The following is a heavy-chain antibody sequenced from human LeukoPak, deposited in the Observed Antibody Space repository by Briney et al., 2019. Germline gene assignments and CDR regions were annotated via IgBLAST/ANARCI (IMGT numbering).Heavy chain of an antibody. Sequence: GGSLRLSCAASGFTFSSYAMSWVRQAPGKGLEWVSAISGSGGSTYYADSVKGRFTISRDNSKDTLYLQMNSLRAEDTVVYYCAKDGRTEWLVLRPQFDYWGQGTLVTVSS. CDR1: GFTFSSYA. V-gene: IGHV3-23*01. J-gene: IGHJ4*02. CDR2: ISGSGGST. CDR3: AKDGRTEWLVLRPQFDY. D-gene: IGHD3-22*01.